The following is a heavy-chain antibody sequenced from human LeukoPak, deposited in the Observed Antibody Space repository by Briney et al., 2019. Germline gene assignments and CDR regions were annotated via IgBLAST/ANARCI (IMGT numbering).Heavy chain of an antibody. J-gene: IGHJ6*03. D-gene: IGHD4-23*01. CDR2: ISSSSSYI. Sequence: GGSLRLSCAASGFTFSDYYMSWIRQAPGKGLEWVSSISSSSSYIYYVDSVKGRFTISRDNAKKSLYLQMNSLRAEDTALYYCARDGDTVLTRGYYYYMDVWGKGTTVTVSS. V-gene: IGHV3-11*06. CDR3: ARDGDTVLTRGYYYYMDV. CDR1: GFTFSDYY.